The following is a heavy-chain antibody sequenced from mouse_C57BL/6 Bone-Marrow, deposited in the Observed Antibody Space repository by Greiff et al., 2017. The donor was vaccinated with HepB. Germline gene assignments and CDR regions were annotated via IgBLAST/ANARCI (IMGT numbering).Heavy chain of an antibody. CDR3: TGYGNFYYAMDY. D-gene: IGHD2-1*01. Sequence: EVMLVESGGGLVQPGGSMKLSCVASGFTFSNYWMNWVRQSPEKGLEWVAQIRLKSDNYATHYAESVKGRFTISRDDSKSSVYLQMNNLRAEDTGIYYCTGYGNFYYAMDYWGQGTSVTVSS. V-gene: IGHV6-3*01. CDR1: GFTFSNYW. J-gene: IGHJ4*01. CDR2: IRLKSDNYAT.